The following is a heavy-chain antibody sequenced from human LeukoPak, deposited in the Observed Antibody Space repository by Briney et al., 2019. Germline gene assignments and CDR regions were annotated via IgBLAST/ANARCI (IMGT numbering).Heavy chain of an antibody. CDR1: GYSISSGYY. J-gene: IGHJ4*02. V-gene: IGHV4-38-2*02. CDR2: IYQSGST. Sequence: SETLSLTCTVSGYSISSGYYWGWIRQPPGKGLEWIGTIYQSGSTYYNPSLKSRVTMSLDTSKNQFSLKLNSVTAADTAVYYCARAITIFGVVHDYWGQGTLVTVSS. D-gene: IGHD3-3*01. CDR3: ARAITIFGVVHDY.